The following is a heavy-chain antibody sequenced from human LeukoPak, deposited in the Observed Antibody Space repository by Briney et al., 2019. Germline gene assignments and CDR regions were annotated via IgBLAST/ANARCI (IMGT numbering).Heavy chain of an antibody. D-gene: IGHD1-26*01. V-gene: IGHV4-39*07. Sequence: PSETLSLTCTVSGSSITSSTYYWDWIRQTPGKGLEWIGSIDYSGSANYNPSLKSRVTISVDKSKNKLFRKLSSVTAADTAVYYCARRDSGSYGSVNWFDPWGQGTLVTVSS. J-gene: IGHJ5*02. CDR1: GSSITSSTYY. CDR3: ARRDSGSYGSVNWFDP. CDR2: IDYSGSA.